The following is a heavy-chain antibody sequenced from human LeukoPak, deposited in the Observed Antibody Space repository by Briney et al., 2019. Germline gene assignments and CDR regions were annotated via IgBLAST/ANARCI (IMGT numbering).Heavy chain of an antibody. Sequence: GSSVKVSCKASGGTFSSYAISWVRQAPGQGLEWMGGIIPIFGTASYAQEFQGRVTITADKSTSTAYMELSSLRSEDTAVYYCASARRGYSYGYSDYWGQGTLVTVSS. D-gene: IGHD5-18*01. J-gene: IGHJ4*02. V-gene: IGHV1-69*06. CDR3: ASARRGYSYGYSDY. CDR2: IIPIFGTA. CDR1: GGTFSSYA.